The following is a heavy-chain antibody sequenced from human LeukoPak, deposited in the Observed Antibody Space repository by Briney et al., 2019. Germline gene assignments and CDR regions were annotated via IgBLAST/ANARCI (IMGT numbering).Heavy chain of an antibody. Sequence: GGSLRLSCAASGFTFSSYSMNWVRQAPGKGLEWVSYITSSSSSIYYADSVKGRFTISRDNAKNSLYLQMSSLRDEDTAVYYCARGLRYFDYWGQGTLVTVSS. CDR1: GFTFSSYS. V-gene: IGHV3-48*02. CDR3: ARGLRYFDY. CDR2: ITSSSSSI. D-gene: IGHD5-18*01. J-gene: IGHJ4*02.